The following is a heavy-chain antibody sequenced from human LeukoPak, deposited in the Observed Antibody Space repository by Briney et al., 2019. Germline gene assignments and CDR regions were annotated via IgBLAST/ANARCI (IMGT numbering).Heavy chain of an antibody. Sequence: SETLSLTCAVYGGSFTDYYWNWIRQSPEKGLEWIGEINHSGNTNYNPSLESRVAISVDTSNKQFSLRLNSVTAADTAVYYCVRVRWLQANGDVWGQGTTVTVSS. J-gene: IGHJ6*02. D-gene: IGHD5-24*01. V-gene: IGHV4-34*01. CDR1: GGSFTDYY. CDR2: INHSGNT. CDR3: VRVRWLQANGDV.